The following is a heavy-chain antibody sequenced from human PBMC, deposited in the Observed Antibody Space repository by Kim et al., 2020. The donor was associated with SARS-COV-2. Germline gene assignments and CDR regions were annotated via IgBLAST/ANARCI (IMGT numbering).Heavy chain of an antibody. CDR3: ARGRPLQNYYYYYMDV. CDR2: IIPIFGIA. Sequence: SVKVSCKASGGTFSSYAISWVRQAPGQGLEWMGRIIPIFGIANYAQKFQGRVTITADKSTSTAYMELSSLRSEDTAVYYCARGRPLQNYYYYYMDVWGKGTTVTVSS. CDR1: GGTFSSYA. D-gene: IGHD4-4*01. J-gene: IGHJ6*03. V-gene: IGHV1-69*04.